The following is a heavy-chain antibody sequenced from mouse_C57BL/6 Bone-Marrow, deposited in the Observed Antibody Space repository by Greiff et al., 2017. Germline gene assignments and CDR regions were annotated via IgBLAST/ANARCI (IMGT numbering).Heavy chain of an antibody. CDR2: INPYNGGT. CDR3: ARRGGGRDY. Sequence: EVQLQQSGPVLVKPGASVKMSCKASGYTFTDYYMNWVKQSHGKSLEWIGVINPYNGGTSYNQKFKGKATLTVTKSSSTAYMELNSLTSEDSAVYYCARRGGGRDYWGQGTLVTVSA. J-gene: IGHJ3*01. CDR1: GYTFTDYY. D-gene: IGHD1-1*02. V-gene: IGHV1-19*01.